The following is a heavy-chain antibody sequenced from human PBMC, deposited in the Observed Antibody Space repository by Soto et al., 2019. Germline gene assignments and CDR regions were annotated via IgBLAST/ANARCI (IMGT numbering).Heavy chain of an antibody. D-gene: IGHD2-15*01. Sequence: PGGSLRLSCAASGFPFSSFWMDWVRQAPGKGLVWVAHINSDGSVTDYGDSVKGRFTISRDNAKNTLYLQMNNLRAEDTAVYYCARPYCSGVSCYSSPDVWGQGTLVTVSS. V-gene: IGHV3-74*01. CDR1: GFPFSSFW. CDR2: INSDGSVT. CDR3: ARPYCSGVSCYSSPDV. J-gene: IGHJ4*02.